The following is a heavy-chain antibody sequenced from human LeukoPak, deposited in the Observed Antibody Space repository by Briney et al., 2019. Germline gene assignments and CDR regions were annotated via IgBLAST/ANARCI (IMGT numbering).Heavy chain of an antibody. CDR3: ARDATGLGNYFNY. CDR2: ISYSGTT. Sequence: SETLSLTCTVSSASITSSPYFWGWIRQSPGKGLEWIGSISYSGTTYYNPSLKSRVTISVDTSKNQFSLKLSSVTAADTAVYYCARDATGLGNYFNYWGQRTLVTVSS. J-gene: IGHJ4*02. CDR1: SASITSSPYF. D-gene: IGHD7-27*01. V-gene: IGHV4-39*02.